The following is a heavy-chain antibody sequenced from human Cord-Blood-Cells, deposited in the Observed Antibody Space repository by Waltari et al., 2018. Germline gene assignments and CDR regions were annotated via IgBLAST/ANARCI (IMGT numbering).Heavy chain of an antibody. V-gene: IGHV3-23*01. CDR3: AISGDFWSGYYYFDY. Sequence: EVQLLESGGGLVQPGGSLRLSCAASGFTFSSYAMSWVPQAPGKRLEWVSAISGSGGSTYYADSVKGRFTISRDNSKNTLYLQMNSLRAEDTAVYYCAISGDFWSGYYYFDYWGQGTLVTVSS. CDR1: GFTFSSYA. CDR2: ISGSGGST. J-gene: IGHJ4*02. D-gene: IGHD3-3*01.